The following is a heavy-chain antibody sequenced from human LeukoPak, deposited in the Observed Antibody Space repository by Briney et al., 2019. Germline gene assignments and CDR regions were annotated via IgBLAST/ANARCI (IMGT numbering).Heavy chain of an antibody. J-gene: IGHJ4*02. V-gene: IGHV1-18*01. CDR3: AREPQWELTGGFDY. Sequence: ASVKVSCKASGYTFSSYGISWVRQAPGQGLEGMGWISAYNGNTNYARKLQGRVTMSTDTSTSTAYMELRSLRSDDTAVYYCAREPQWELTGGFDYWGQGTLVTVSS. D-gene: IGHD1-26*01. CDR2: ISAYNGNT. CDR1: GYTFSSYG.